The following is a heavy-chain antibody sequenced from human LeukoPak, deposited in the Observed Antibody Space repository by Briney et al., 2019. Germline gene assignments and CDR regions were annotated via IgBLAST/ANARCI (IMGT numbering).Heavy chain of an antibody. CDR2: IRSEVYGGTP. CDR3: TRDQTPYY. J-gene: IGHJ4*02. CDR1: GFTFGDYA. V-gene: IGHV3-49*04. Sequence: GGSLRLSCTTSGFTFGDYAMTWVRQAPGKGLEWVGFIRSEVYGGTPEYAASVKGRFTISRDDSKGIAYLQMNSLRPEDTAMYYCTRDQTPYYWGQGTLVTVSS.